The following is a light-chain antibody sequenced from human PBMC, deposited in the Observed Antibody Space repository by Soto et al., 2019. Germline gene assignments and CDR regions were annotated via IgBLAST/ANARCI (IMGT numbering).Light chain of an antibody. CDR1: QSVSSSY. J-gene: IGKJ1*01. CDR2: GVS. Sequence: EIVLTQSPGTLSLSPGERATLSCRASQSVSSSYLAWYQQKPGQAPRLLMYGVSSRATGISDRFSGSGSGTEFTLTISKLEPVDFAVYYCQQYGNSPRTFGQGTKVEIK. CDR3: QQYGNSPRT. V-gene: IGKV3-20*01.